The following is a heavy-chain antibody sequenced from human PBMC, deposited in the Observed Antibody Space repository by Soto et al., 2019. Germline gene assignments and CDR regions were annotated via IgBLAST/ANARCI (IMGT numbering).Heavy chain of an antibody. D-gene: IGHD6-19*01. Sequence: QVQLVQSGAEVKKPGSSVKVSCKASGGTFSSYAISWVRQAPGQGLEWMGGIIPIFGTANYAQKFQGRVTITADASTSTAYMELSSLRSEDTAVYYCARMFSSGWYGTYYYYGMDVWGQGTTVTVSS. J-gene: IGHJ6*02. CDR2: IIPIFGTA. CDR1: GGTFSSYA. V-gene: IGHV1-69*01. CDR3: ARMFSSGWYGTYYYYGMDV.